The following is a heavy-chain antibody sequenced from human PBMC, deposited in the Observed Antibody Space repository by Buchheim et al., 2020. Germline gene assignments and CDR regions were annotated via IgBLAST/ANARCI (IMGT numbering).Heavy chain of an antibody. Sequence: EVQLVESGGGLVQPGGSLRLSCAASGFTFSSHWMQWVRQGPGEGLVWVSRISGDGSGITYADSVRGRFTISRDNAKSTLYLQMNSLRAEDTAVYYCGRVTLGATGPDSWGKGT. CDR3: GRVTLGATGPDS. J-gene: IGHJ4*02. CDR2: ISGDGSGI. D-gene: IGHD1-26*01. CDR1: GFTFSSHW. V-gene: IGHV3-74*01.